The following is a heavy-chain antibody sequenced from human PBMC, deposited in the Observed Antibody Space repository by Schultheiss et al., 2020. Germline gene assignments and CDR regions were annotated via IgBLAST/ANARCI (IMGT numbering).Heavy chain of an antibody. CDR3: ARGGAAYTSNFYAGNWFDP. CDR2: MSYGGST. CDR1: GGSITSSRYY. Sequence: SQPLSLTCTVSGGSITSSRYYWGWIRQPPGKGLELIGSMSYGGSTYYNPSLKSRVTISVDTSKNQFSLNLISVTAADTAVYYCARGGAAYTSNFYAGNWFDPWGQGTLVTVSS. V-gene: IGHV4-39*01. D-gene: IGHD6-13*01. J-gene: IGHJ5*02.